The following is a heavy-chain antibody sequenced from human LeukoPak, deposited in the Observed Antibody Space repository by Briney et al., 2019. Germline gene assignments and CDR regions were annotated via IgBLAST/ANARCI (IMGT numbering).Heavy chain of an antibody. D-gene: IGHD5-18*01. CDR1: GYTFTSYG. CDR2: ISAYNGKT. CDR3: ARDGVDTASDY. V-gene: IGHV1-18*01. Sequence: XXKAXGYTFTSYGIXWVRQAPGQGVEXMGWISAYNGKTNYAQKLQGRVNMTTDKSRNKAYLELRSLRSDDTAVYYCARDGVDTASDYWGQGTLVTVSS. J-gene: IGHJ4*02.